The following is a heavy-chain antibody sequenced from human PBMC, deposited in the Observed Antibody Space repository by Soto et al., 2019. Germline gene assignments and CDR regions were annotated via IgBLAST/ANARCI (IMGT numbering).Heavy chain of an antibody. Sequence: VQLLESGGGLVQPGGSLRLSCAASGFTFSDYYMSWIRQAPGKGLEWVSYISSSGSTIYYADSVKGRFTISRDNAKNSLYLQMNSLRAEDTAVYYCARDRQSEYSSSPGDGYWGQGTLVTVSS. V-gene: IGHV3-11*01. D-gene: IGHD6-6*01. CDR2: ISSSGSTI. J-gene: IGHJ4*02. CDR3: ARDRQSEYSSSPGDGY. CDR1: GFTFSDYY.